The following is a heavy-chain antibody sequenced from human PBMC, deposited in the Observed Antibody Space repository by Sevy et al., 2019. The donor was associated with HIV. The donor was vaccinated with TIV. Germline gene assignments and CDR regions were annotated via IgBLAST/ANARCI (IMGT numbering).Heavy chain of an antibody. J-gene: IGHJ3*02. D-gene: IGHD2-15*01. Sequence: GGSLRLSCVTSGFTFSSYAMNWVRQAPGKGLEWVSGISANGGSAYYVDSVKGRFTISSDNSENTLYLQMNSLRGGDTSICYCAKDGIVVTSVFDIWGQGTMVTVSS. CDR2: ISANGGSA. V-gene: IGHV3-23*01. CDR1: GFTFSSYA. CDR3: AKDGIVVTSVFDI.